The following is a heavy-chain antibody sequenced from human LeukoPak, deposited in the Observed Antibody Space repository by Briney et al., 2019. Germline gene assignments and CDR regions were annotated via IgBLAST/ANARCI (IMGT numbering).Heavy chain of an antibody. V-gene: IGHV1-2*02. CDR1: GYTFTGYY. Sequence: ASVKVSCKASGYTFTGYYMHWVRQAPGQGLEWMGWINPNSGGTNYAQKFQGRVTMTRNTSISTAYMELSSLRSEDTAVYYCASGSGYDSSGLDVWGKGTTVTVSS. CDR3: ASGSGYDSSGLDV. CDR2: INPNSGGT. J-gene: IGHJ6*04. D-gene: IGHD3-22*01.